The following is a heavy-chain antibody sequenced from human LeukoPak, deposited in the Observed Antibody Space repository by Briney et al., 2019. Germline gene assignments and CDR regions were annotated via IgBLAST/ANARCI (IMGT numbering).Heavy chain of an antibody. D-gene: IGHD4-23*01. V-gene: IGHV5-51*01. CDR2: IYPGDSDT. Sequence: GESLKISCKGSGYSFTSYWIGWVRQMPGKGLEWMGIIYPGDSDTRYSPSLQGQVTISADKSINTAYLQWSSLKASVTAMYYCARRVVNNRNWYFDLWGRGTLVTVSS. CDR1: GYSFTSYW. J-gene: IGHJ2*01. CDR3: ARRVVNNRNWYFDL.